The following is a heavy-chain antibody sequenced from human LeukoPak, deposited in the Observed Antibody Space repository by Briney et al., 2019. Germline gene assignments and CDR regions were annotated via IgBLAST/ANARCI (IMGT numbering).Heavy chain of an antibody. J-gene: IGHJ4*02. CDR3: ARIYCEVESTC. CDR1: GYTFSSYW. V-gene: IGHV5-51*01. Sequence: GESLKISCKASGYTFSSYWIGWVRQMPGKGLEWMGVIYPEDSDTRYSPSFQGQVTISADTSISTAYLQRSSLQPSDTAMYYCARIYCEVESTCWGQGTLVTVSS. D-gene: IGHD2-21*01. CDR2: IYPEDSDT.